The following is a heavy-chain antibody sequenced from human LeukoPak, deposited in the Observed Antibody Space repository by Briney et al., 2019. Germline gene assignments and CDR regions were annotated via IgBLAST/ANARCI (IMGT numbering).Heavy chain of an antibody. CDR2: ISGSGANT. V-gene: IGHV3-23*01. Sequence: GGSLRLSCVASGFTFSTYGMNWVRQAPGKGLEWVSTISGSGANTYYADSVKGRYTISRDNSRNTLYLQMNSLRAEDTAVYYCAKDAFHDSSGYYSPFDYWGQGTLVTVSS. J-gene: IGHJ4*02. CDR3: AKDAFHDSSGYYSPFDY. CDR1: GFTFSTYG. D-gene: IGHD3-22*01.